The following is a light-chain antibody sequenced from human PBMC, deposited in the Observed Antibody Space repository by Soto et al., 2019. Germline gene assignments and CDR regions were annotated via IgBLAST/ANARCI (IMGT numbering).Light chain of an antibody. CDR3: QQRSNWPRLT. CDR2: DAS. J-gene: IGKJ4*02. CDR1: QSVSSY. V-gene: IGKV3-11*01. Sequence: EIVLTQSPATLSLSPGERATLSCRASQSVSSYLAWYQQKPGQAPRLLIYDASNRATGIPARFSGSGSGTDFTLTISSLEPEEFAVYYCQQRSNWPRLTFGGGTKVGIK.